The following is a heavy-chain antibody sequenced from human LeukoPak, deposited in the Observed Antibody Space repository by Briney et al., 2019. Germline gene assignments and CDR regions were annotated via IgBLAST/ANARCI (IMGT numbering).Heavy chain of an antibody. CDR1: GGSISSYY. CDR2: IYYSGST. J-gene: IGHJ5*02. CDR3: ARRRGSSSYNWFDP. D-gene: IGHD6-13*01. V-gene: IGHV4-59*08. Sequence: SETLSLTCTVSGGSISSYYWSWIRQPPGKGLEWIGYIYYSGSTNYNPSLKSRVTISVDTSRNQFSLKLSSVTAADTAVYYCARRRGSSSYNWFDPWGQGTLVTVSS.